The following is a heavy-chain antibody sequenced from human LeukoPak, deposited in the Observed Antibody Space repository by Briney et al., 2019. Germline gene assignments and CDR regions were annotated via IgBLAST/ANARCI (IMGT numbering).Heavy chain of an antibody. CDR3: ARDVDGMDV. Sequence: QPGGSLRLSCAASGFTFGSYAMHWVRQAPGKGLEWVAVISYDGSNKYYADSVKGRFTISRDNSKNTLYLQMNSLRAEDTAVYYCARDVDGMDVWGQGTTVTVSS. CDR2: ISYDGSNK. V-gene: IGHV3-30-3*01. CDR1: GFTFGSYA. J-gene: IGHJ6*02.